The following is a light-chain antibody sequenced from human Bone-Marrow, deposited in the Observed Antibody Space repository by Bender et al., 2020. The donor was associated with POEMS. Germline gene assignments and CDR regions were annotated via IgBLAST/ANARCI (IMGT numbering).Light chain of an antibody. CDR3: SSYSGISTLGV. Sequence: QSALTQPASVSGSPGQSITISCTGTSDDVGGYNYVSWYQQHPGKAPKLMIYDVTDRPSGVSDRFSGSKSGNSASLTISGLQADDEADYYCSSYSGISTLGVFGTGTRVTVL. V-gene: IGLV2-14*03. CDR1: SDDVGGYNY. CDR2: DVT. J-gene: IGLJ1*01.